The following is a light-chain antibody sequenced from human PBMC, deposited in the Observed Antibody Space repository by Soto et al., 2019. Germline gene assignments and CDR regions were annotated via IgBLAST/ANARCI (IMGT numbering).Light chain of an antibody. Sequence: EIVMTQSPDTLSVSPGERATLYCRASPSVGTYLAWYQQKPGQAPRLLIYGVSTRATGIPARFSGSGSETECTLTISSLHSEDFAVYDCQQYETGPPPSTFGQGTKLEL. V-gene: IGKV3-15*01. CDR1: PSVGTY. CDR2: GVS. J-gene: IGKJ2*01. CDR3: QQYETGPPPST.